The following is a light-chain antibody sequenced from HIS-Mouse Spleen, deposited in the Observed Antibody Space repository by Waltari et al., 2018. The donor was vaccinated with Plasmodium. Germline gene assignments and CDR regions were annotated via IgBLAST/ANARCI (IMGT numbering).Light chain of an antibody. V-gene: IGLV3-10*01. CDR1: ALPKNY. CDR2: EDS. J-gene: IGLJ3*02. Sequence: SYELTQPPSVSVSPAQPARITCSGDALPKNYAYSYQQKSGQAPVLVIYEDSKRPSGIPERFSGSSSGTMATLTISGAQVEDEADYYCYSTDSSGNHRVFGGGTKLTVL. CDR3: YSTDSSGNHRV.